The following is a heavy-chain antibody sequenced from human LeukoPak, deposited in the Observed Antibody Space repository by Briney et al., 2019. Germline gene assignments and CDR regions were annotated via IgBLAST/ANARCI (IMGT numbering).Heavy chain of an antibody. V-gene: IGHV1-8*01. CDR2: MNPNSGNT. CDR1: GYTFTSYD. J-gene: IGHJ3*02. CDR3: ARGRGWYWEDAFDI. D-gene: IGHD2-15*01. Sequence: ASVKVSCKASGYTFTSYDINWVRQATGQGLEWMGWMNPNSGNTGCAQKFQGRVTMTRNTSISTAYMELSSLRSEDTAVYYCARGRGWYWEDAFDIWGQGTMVTVSS.